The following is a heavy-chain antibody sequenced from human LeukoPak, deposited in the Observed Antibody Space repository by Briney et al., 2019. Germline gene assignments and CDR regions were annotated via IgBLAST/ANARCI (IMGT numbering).Heavy chain of an antibody. CDR3: ARDLSHSSSWPPDY. J-gene: IGHJ4*02. V-gene: IGHV4-4*07. D-gene: IGHD6-13*01. Sequence: SETLSLTCTVSGGSISSYYWSWIRQPAGKGLEWIGRIYTSGSTNYNPSLKSRATMSVDTSKNQFSLKLSSVTAADTAVYYCARDLSHSSSWPPDYWGQGTLVTVSS. CDR2: IYTSGST. CDR1: GGSISSYY.